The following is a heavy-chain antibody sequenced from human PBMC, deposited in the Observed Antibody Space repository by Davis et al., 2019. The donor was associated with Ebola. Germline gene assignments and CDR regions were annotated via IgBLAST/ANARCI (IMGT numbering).Heavy chain of an antibody. D-gene: IGHD3-10*01. J-gene: IGHJ4*02. CDR2: IYYSGST. Sequence: SETLSLTCTVSRGSISSGGYYWSWIRQHPGKGLEWIGYIYYSGSTYYNPSLKSRVTISVDTSKNQFSLKLSSVTAADTAVYYCARSLWFGELLPGYWGQGTLVTVSS. V-gene: IGHV4-31*03. CDR3: ARSLWFGELLPGY. CDR1: RGSISSGGYY.